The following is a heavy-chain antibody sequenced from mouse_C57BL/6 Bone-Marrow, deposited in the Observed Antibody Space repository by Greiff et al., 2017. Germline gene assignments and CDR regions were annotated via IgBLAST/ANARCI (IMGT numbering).Heavy chain of an antibody. CDR2: ISDGGSYT. CDR3: ARDITTVLVRNWYFDV. D-gene: IGHD1-1*01. Sequence: EVTLMESGGGLVKPGGSLKLSCAASGFTFSSYAMSWVRPTPEKRLAWVATISDGGSYTYYPDNVKGRFTISRDNAKNNLYLQMSHLKSEDTAMYYCARDITTVLVRNWYFDVWGTGTTVTVSS. J-gene: IGHJ1*03. CDR1: GFTFSSYA. V-gene: IGHV5-4*01.